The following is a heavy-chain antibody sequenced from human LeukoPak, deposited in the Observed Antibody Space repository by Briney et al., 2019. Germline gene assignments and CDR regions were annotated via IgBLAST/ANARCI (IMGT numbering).Heavy chain of an antibody. CDR2: ISDSGVT. V-gene: IGHV4-4*09. Sequence: SETLSLTRTVSGDSVSSGYWTWIRQSPGKGLEWIGYISDSGVTDYNPSLKSRLTISVDSTNNKFSLNLHSVTAADTAVYYCAGRGHRYSRDWGQGILVTVSS. J-gene: IGHJ1*01. D-gene: IGHD2-15*01. CDR3: AGRGHRYSRD. CDR1: GDSVSSGY.